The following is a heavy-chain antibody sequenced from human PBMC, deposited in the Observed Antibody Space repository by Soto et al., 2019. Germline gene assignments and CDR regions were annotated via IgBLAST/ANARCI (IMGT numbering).Heavy chain of an antibody. CDR1: GVSFSDYA. Sequence: SETLSLTCAVYGVSFSDYAWGWIRQPPGKGLEWIGEINHSGSTNYNPSLKSRVTISVDTSKNQFSLKLSSLTAADTAVYYCARVSDYWGQGTLVTVSS. J-gene: IGHJ4*02. CDR3: ARVSDY. CDR2: INHSGST. V-gene: IGHV4-34*01.